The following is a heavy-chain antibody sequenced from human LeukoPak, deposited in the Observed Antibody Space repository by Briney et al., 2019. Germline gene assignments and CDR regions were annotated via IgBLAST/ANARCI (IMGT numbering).Heavy chain of an antibody. D-gene: IGHD3-22*01. CDR2: INHSGST. CDR3: ARAGYYYDSGSNWFDP. Sequence: SETLSLTCAVYGGSFSGYYWSWIRQPPGKGLEWIGEINHSGSTNYNPSLKSRVTISVDTSKNQFSLKLSSVTAADTAVYYCARAGYYYDSGSNWFDPWGQGTLVTVSS. CDR1: GGSFSGYY. J-gene: IGHJ5*02. V-gene: IGHV4-34*01.